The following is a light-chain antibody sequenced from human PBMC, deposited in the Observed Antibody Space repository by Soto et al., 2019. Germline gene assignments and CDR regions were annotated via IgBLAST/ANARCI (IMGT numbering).Light chain of an antibody. CDR3: QQYDNLPIT. Sequence: DIQMTQSPSSLSASVGDRVTITCQASQDISNYLNWYQQKPGKAPKVLIYDASNVETGVPSRFSGSRSATDFTFTISSLQPEDIATYYCQQYDNLPITFGQGTRLEIK. V-gene: IGKV1-33*01. J-gene: IGKJ5*01. CDR2: DAS. CDR1: QDISNY.